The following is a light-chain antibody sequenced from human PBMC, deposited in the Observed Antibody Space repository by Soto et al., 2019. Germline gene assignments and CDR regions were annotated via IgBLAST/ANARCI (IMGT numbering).Light chain of an antibody. CDR1: SSDVGGYKY. J-gene: IGLJ1*01. CDR3: SSYTGSSIYV. CDR2: EVS. Sequence: QSVLTQPASVSGSPGQSITISCTGTSSDVGGYKYVSWYQQHPGKAPKLLIYEVSNRPSGVSNRFSGSKSGNTASLTISGLQAEAEADYYCSSYTGSSIYVFGTGTKVT. V-gene: IGLV2-14*01.